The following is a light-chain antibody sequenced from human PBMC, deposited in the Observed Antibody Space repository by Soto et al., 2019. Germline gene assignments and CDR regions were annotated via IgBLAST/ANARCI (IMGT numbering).Light chain of an antibody. CDR1: QGITND. CDR3: LQDYNYPYT. CDR2: AAS. Sequence: AIQMTQSPSSLSASVGDTVTITCRASQGITNDLGWYQQKPGKAPKLLIYAASSLQSEVPSRFSGSGSGTDFTLTISSLQPEDFATYYCLQDYNYPYTFGQGNKVEIK. V-gene: IGKV1-6*01. J-gene: IGKJ2*01.